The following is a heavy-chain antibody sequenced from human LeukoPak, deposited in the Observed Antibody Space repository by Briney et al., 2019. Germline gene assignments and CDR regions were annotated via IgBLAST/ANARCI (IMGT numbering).Heavy chain of an antibody. D-gene: IGHD3-16*01. Sequence: SETLSLTCTVSGGSISSSSYYWGWIRQPPGKGLEWIGSIYYSGSTYYNPSLKSRVTISVDTSKNQFSLKLSSVTAADTAVYYCARHVEEFSYYYYCYMDVWGKGTTVTISS. V-gene: IGHV4-39*01. CDR2: IYYSGST. CDR1: GGSISSSSYY. CDR3: ARHVEEFSYYYYCYMDV. J-gene: IGHJ6*03.